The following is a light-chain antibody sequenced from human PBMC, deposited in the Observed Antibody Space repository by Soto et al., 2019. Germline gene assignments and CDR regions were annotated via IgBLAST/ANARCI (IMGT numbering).Light chain of an antibody. CDR1: ESVSSS. J-gene: IGKJ1*01. CDR2: GTS. CDR3: QQYKNWLS. Sequence: EIVMTQSPDTLSVSPGERATLSCRASESVSSSLAWYQQKPGQAPRLLIYGTSTRATGIPARFSGSGSGTEFTLTISSLQSEDLAVYDCQQYKNWLSFGQGTKVEIK. V-gene: IGKV3-15*01.